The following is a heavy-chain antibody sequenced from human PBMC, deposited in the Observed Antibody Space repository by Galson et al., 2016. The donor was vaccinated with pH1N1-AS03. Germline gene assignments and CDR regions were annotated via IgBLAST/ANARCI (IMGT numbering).Heavy chain of an antibody. D-gene: IGHD3-10*01. J-gene: IGHJ6*02. V-gene: IGHV1-3*04. CDR3: ARVGRGADYPGSERFYNAPHYYAMDV. Sequence: SVKVSCKASGYTLTNYAMHWVRQAPGQRHEWLGWINTDNGDAHHSPKFQGRVTISRDTSANTAYMELTSLRSEDTAVYYCARVGRGADYPGSERFYNAPHYYAMDVWGQGTTVTVS. CDR2: INTDNGDA. CDR1: GYTLTNYA.